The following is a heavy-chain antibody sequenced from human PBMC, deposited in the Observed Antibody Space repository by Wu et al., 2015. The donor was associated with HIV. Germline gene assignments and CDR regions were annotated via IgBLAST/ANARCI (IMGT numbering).Heavy chain of an antibody. CDR3: AREHLYDSSGYYQHY. D-gene: IGHD3-22*01. V-gene: IGHV1-69*05. CDR2: IIPIFGKA. CDR1: GGTFSTYA. Sequence: QVQLVQSGAEVKKPGSSVRVSCKISGGTFSTYAISWVRQAPGQGLQWMGGIIPIFGKANYAQKFQGRVSITTDESTTTAYMDLSSLRSEDTAVYYCAREHLYDSSGYYQHYWGQGTLVTVSS. J-gene: IGHJ4*02.